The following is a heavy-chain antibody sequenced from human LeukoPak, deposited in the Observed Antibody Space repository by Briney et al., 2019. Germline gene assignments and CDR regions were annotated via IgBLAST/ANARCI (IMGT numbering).Heavy chain of an antibody. J-gene: IGHJ4*02. Sequence: PSQTLSLTCTVSGGSISSGYNYGSWIRQHPGKGLEWIGYISYSGSNYYNPSLKSRLTISVDTSKNQFSLTLTSVTAADTAVYYCARDQGAGTVDCWGQGTLVIVSS. CDR3: ARDQGAGTVDC. CDR1: GGSISSGYNY. V-gene: IGHV4-31*03. D-gene: IGHD6-13*01. CDR2: ISYSGSN.